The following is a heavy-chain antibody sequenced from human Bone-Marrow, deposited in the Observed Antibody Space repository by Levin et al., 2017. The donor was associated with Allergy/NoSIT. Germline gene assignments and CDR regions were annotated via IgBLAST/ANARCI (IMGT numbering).Heavy chain of an antibody. CDR1: GGSSSSYY. CDR3: ERDRSGWYGYFDY. V-gene: IGHV4-59*01. Sequence: SETLSLTCTVSGGSSSSYYWSWIRQPPGKGLEWIGNIYYSGSTNYNPSLKSRVTISVDTSKNQFSLKLSSVTAADTAVYYCERDRSGWYGYFDYWGQGTLVSVSS. J-gene: IGHJ4*02. D-gene: IGHD6-19*01. CDR2: IYYSGST.